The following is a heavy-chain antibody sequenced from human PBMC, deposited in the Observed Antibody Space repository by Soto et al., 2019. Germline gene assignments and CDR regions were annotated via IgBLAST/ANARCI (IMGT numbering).Heavy chain of an antibody. Sequence: GGSLRLSCAASGFTFSSYAMSWVRQAPGKGLEWVSAISGSGGSTYYADSVKGRFTISRDNSKNTLYLQMNSLRAEDTAVYYCAKDLRESKYDFWSGYAFDIWGQGTMVTVSS. V-gene: IGHV3-23*01. D-gene: IGHD3-3*01. J-gene: IGHJ3*02. CDR3: AKDLRESKYDFWSGYAFDI. CDR2: ISGSGGST. CDR1: GFTFSSYA.